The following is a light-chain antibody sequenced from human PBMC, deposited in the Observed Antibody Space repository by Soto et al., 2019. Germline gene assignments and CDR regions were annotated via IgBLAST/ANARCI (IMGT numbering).Light chain of an antibody. CDR1: SSDVGAYNY. CDR3: SSYTNTPTPVL. V-gene: IGLV2-14*01. J-gene: IGLJ3*02. Sequence: QSVLTQPASVFGSPGQSITISCTGASSDVGAYNYVSWYQQHPGKAPRLIIYEVSNRPSGVSDRFSGSKSGNTASLTISGLQAEDESDYYCSSYTNTPTPVLFGGGTKVTVL. CDR2: EVS.